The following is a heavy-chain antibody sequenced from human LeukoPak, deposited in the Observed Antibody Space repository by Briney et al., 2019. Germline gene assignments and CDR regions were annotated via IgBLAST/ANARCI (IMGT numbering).Heavy chain of an antibody. V-gene: IGHV3-74*01. D-gene: IGHD1-14*01. CDR3: ARDGSASNLDY. Sequence: GGSLRLSCAASGFTFSPAWMHWVRQAPGKGLEWVSRINNDGSYINYADSVKGRFTTSRDNAKNTLNLQMNSLRAEDTAVYFWARDGSASNLDYWGQGVQVTVSP. CDR2: INNDGSYI. J-gene: IGHJ4*02. CDR1: GFTFSPAW.